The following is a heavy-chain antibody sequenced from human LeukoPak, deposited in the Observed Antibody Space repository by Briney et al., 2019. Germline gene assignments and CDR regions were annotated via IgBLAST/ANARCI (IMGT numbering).Heavy chain of an antibody. CDR3: ARESTASIFGVVIPSPFDY. J-gene: IGHJ4*02. CDR2: INPSGGST. CDR1: GYTFTSYY. Sequence: EASVKVSCKASGYTFTSYYMHWVRQAPGQGLEWMGIINPSGGSTSYAQKFQGRVTMTRDTSTSTVYMELSSLRSEDTAVYYCARESTASIFGVVIPSPFDYWGQGTLVTVSS. V-gene: IGHV1-46*01. D-gene: IGHD3-3*01.